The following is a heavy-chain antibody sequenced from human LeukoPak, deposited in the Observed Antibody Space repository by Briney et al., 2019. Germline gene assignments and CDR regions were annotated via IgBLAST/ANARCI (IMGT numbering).Heavy chain of an antibody. D-gene: IGHD4-17*01. CDR3: AREGGDYGDYSSWTVGQGALDY. Sequence: GRSLRLSCAASGFTFSSYAMHWVRQAPGKGLEWVADISYDGSNKYYADSVKGRFTISRDNSKNTLYLQMNSLRAEDTAVYYCAREGGDYGDYSSWTVGQGALDYWGQGSLVTVYS. J-gene: IGHJ4*02. V-gene: IGHV3-30*04. CDR1: GFTFSSYA. CDR2: ISYDGSNK.